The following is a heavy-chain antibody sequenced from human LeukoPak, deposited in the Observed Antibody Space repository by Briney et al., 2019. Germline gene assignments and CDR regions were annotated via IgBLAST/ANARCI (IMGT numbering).Heavy chain of an antibody. V-gene: IGHV1-46*01. D-gene: IGHD3-22*01. Sequence: ASVKVSCKASGYTFTSYYMHWVRQAPGQGLEWMGIINPSGGSTSYAQKFQGRVTMTRDTSTSKVYMELSSLRSEDTAVYYCARDPRPDDSSGYFGYWGQGTLVTVSS. J-gene: IGHJ4*02. CDR1: GYTFTSYY. CDR2: INPSGGST. CDR3: ARDPRPDDSSGYFGY.